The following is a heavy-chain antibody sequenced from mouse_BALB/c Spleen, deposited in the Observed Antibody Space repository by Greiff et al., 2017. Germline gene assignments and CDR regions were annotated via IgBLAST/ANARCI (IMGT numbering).Heavy chain of an antibody. CDR1: GFTFSSFG. CDR2: ISSGSSTI. D-gene: IGHD2-4*01. J-gene: IGHJ2*01. V-gene: IGHV5-17*02. CDR3: AREGMITYFDY. Sequence: EVQRVESGGGLVQPGGSRKLSCAASGFTFSSFGMHWVRQAPEKGLEWVAYISSGSSTIYYADTVKGRFTISRDNPKNTLFLQMTSLRSEDTAMYYCAREGMITYFDYWGQGTTLTVSS.